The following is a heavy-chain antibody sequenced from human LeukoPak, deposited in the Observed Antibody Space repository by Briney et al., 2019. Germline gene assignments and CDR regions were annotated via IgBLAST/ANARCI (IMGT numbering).Heavy chain of an antibody. CDR2: MNPKSNNR. Sequence: ASVKVSCKASGYTFTSYGISWVRQAPGQGLEWMGWMNPKSNNRGYAQKFQGRVTITTDTSISTVYMELSSLKSEDTAVYYCTRGLKGNYYSGMGTYRWFAPWGQGTLVTVSS. V-gene: IGHV1-8*03. CDR3: TRGLKGNYYSGMGTYRWFAP. J-gene: IGHJ5*02. D-gene: IGHD3-22*01. CDR1: GYTFTSYG.